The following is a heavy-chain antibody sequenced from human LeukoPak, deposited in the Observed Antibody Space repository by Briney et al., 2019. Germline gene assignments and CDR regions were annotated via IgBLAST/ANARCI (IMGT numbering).Heavy chain of an antibody. J-gene: IGHJ4*02. V-gene: IGHV4-34*01. CDR1: GGSFSGYY. D-gene: IGHD1-1*01. Sequence: SETLSLTCAVYGGSFSGYYWSWIRQPPGKGLDWIGEINHSGSTKYNPSLKSRVTISVDTSKNQFSLKLSSVTAADTAVYYCASGDTNNWYAVFDYWGQGTLVTVSS. CDR3: ASGDTNNWYAVFDY. CDR2: INHSGST.